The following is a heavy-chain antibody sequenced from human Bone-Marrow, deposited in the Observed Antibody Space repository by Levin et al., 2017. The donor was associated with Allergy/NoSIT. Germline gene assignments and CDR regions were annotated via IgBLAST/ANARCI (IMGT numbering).Heavy chain of an antibody. V-gene: IGHV3-11*01. D-gene: IGHD5-18*01. J-gene: IGHJ4*02. CDR1: GFTFSDYY. Sequence: HGESLKISCAASGFTFSDYYMSWIRQAPGKGLEWVSYISSSGSTIYYADSVKGRFTISRDNAKNSLYLQMNSLRAEDTAVYYCARSSTWIQLCFNDYWGQGTLVTVSS. CDR3: ARSSTWIQLCFNDY. CDR2: ISSSGSTI.